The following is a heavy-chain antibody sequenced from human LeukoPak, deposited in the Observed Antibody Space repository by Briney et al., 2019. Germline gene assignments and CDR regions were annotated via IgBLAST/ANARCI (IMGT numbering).Heavy chain of an antibody. CDR2: IKQDGAEK. CDR3: ARVGAWDLQRVFEY. D-gene: IGHD1-26*01. J-gene: IGHJ4*02. V-gene: IGHV3-7*01. CDR1: GFRFGDYW. Sequence: GGSLRLSCAASGFRFGDYWMTWARHIPGKGLEWVANIKQDGAEKHYAESVEGRFIISRDNPKNSLYLEMDSLKVEDTAVYYCARVGAWDLQRVFEYWGQGTLVTVSS.